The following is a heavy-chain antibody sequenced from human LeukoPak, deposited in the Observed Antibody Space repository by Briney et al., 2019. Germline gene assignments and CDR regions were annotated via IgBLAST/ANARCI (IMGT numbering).Heavy chain of an antibody. CDR1: GFTFSSYW. Sequence: GGSLRLSCAASGFTFSSYWMHWVRQAPGKGLVWVSRINSDGSSTNYADSVKGRFTISRDNAKNTLYLQMNSLRAEDTAVYYCAKDEWGIAAAVDVWGQGTTVTVSS. CDR3: AKDEWGIAAAVDV. CDR2: INSDGSST. D-gene: IGHD6-13*01. J-gene: IGHJ6*02. V-gene: IGHV3-74*01.